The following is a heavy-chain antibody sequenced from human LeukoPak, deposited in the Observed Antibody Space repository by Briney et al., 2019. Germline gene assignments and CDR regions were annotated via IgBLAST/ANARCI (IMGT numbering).Heavy chain of an antibody. D-gene: IGHD5-18*01. J-gene: IGHJ4*02. V-gene: IGHV1-46*01. Sequence: ASVKVSCKASGYTFTSYYMHWVRQAPGQGLEWTGIINPSGGSTSYAQKFQGRVTMTRDTSTSTVYMELSSLRSEDTAVYYCARDRMDSDTAMAGVFDYWGQGTLVTVSS. CDR3: ARDRMDSDTAMAGVFDY. CDR1: GYTFTSYY. CDR2: INPSGGST.